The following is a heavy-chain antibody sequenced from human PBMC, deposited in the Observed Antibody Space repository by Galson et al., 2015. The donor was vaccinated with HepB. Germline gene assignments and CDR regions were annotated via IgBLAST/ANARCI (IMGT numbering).Heavy chain of an antibody. J-gene: IGHJ3*02. CDR1: GYSFTSYW. D-gene: IGHD3-3*01. V-gene: IGHV5-51*01. CDR2: ISPGDSDT. CDR3: ARRFKFFTIWNAFDM. Sequence: QSGAEVKKPGESLKISCKGSGYSFTSYWIGWVRQMPGKGLEWMGIISPGDSDTRYSPSFQGQVTISVDKSISTAYLQWSSLKASDTAMYYCARRFKFFTIWNAFDMWGQGTMVTVSS.